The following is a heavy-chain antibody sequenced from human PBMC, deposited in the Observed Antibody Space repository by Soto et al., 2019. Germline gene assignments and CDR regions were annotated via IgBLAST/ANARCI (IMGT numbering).Heavy chain of an antibody. Sequence: EVQLLESGGGLVQPGGSLRLSCAASGFTFSSYAMSWVRQAPGKGLEWVSAISGSGGSTYFADSVKGRFTISRDNSKNTLYLQMNSLRAEDTAVYYCAKNVVVPAATKPLIYDYMDVWGKGTTVTVSS. D-gene: IGHD2-2*01. J-gene: IGHJ6*03. CDR3: AKNVVVPAATKPLIYDYMDV. CDR2: ISGSGGST. CDR1: GFTFSSYA. V-gene: IGHV3-23*01.